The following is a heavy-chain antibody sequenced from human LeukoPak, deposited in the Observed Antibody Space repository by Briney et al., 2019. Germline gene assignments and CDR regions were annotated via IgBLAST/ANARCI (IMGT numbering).Heavy chain of an antibody. V-gene: IGHV3-30*18. CDR2: ISYDGSNK. D-gene: IGHD4-17*01. CDR3: AKDRTVTTDGMDA. Sequence: GGSLRLSCAASGFTFSSYGMHWVRQAPGKGLEWVAVISYDGSNKYYADSVKGRFTISRDNSKNTLYLQMNSLRAEDTAVYYCAKDRTVTTDGMDAWGQGTTVTVSS. CDR1: GFTFSSYG. J-gene: IGHJ6*02.